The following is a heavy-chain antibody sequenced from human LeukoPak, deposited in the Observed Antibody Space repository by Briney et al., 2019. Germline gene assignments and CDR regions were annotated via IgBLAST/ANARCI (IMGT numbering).Heavy chain of an antibody. Sequence: ASVKVSCKASGYTFTGYYMHWVRQAPGQGLEWMGWINPNSGGTNYAQKFQGRVTMTRDTSISTAYMELSRLRSDDTAVYYCARALESYYDILTGYWASTHFDYWGQGTLVTVSS. CDR3: ARALESYYDILTGYWASTHFDY. V-gene: IGHV1-2*02. D-gene: IGHD3-9*01. J-gene: IGHJ4*02. CDR2: INPNSGGT. CDR1: GYTFTGYY.